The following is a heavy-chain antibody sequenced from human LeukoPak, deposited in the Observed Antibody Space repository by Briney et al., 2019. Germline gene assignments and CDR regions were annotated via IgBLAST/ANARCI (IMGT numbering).Heavy chain of an antibody. CDR1: GYTLTELS. J-gene: IGHJ5*02. Sequence: ASVKVSCKVSGYTLTELSMHWVRQAPGKGLEWMGGFDPEDGETIYAQKFQGRVTMTEDTSTDTAYMELSSLRSEDTAVYHCATASYGSGSYYNRCWFDPWGQGTLVTVSS. CDR3: ATASYGSGSYYNRCWFDP. D-gene: IGHD3-10*01. V-gene: IGHV1-24*01. CDR2: FDPEDGET.